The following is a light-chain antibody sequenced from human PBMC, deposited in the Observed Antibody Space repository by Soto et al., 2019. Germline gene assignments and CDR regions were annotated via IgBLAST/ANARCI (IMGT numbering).Light chain of an antibody. CDR2: KAS. J-gene: IGKJ1*01. CDR1: QSISSW. Sequence: DVQMSQSPSTLSASVGARVTITCRASQSISSWLAWYQQKPGKAPKLLIYKASSLESGVPSRFSGSGSGTEFTITISSLQPDDFATYYCQQYNSYSPWTCGQGTKVEIK. V-gene: IGKV1-5*03. CDR3: QQYNSYSPWT.